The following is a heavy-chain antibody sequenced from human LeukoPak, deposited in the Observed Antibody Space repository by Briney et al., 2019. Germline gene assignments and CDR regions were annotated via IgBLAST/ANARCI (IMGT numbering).Heavy chain of an antibody. CDR3: AKDDTTVVTLFDY. D-gene: IGHD4-23*01. V-gene: IGHV3-23*01. J-gene: IGHJ4*02. CDR1: GFTFSSYW. CDR2: ISGSGGST. Sequence: PGGSLRLSCAASGFTFSSYWMHWVRQAPGKGLEWVSAISGSGGSTYYADSVKGRFTISRDNSKNTLYLQMNSLRAEDTAVYYCAKDDTTVVTLFDYWGQGTLVTVSS.